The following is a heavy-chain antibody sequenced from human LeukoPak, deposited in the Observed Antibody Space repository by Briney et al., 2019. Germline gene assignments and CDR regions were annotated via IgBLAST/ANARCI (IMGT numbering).Heavy chain of an antibody. CDR2: ISSSVSTI. D-gene: IGHD3-10*02. Sequence: PGGSLRLSCAASGFTFSSYEMNWVRQAPGKGLEWVSYISSSVSTIYYADSVKGRFTISRDNAKNSLYLQMNSLRAEDTAVYYCAELGITMIGGVWGKGTTATISS. V-gene: IGHV3-48*03. J-gene: IGHJ6*04. CDR1: GFTFSSYE. CDR3: AELGITMIGGV.